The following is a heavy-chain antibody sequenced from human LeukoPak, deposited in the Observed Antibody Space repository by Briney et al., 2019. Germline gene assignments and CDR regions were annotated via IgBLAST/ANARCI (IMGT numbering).Heavy chain of an antibody. Sequence: PGGSLILSCAAPGFTFSSYWMHWVRQAPGKGLVWVSRIRSDGSTTYADSVKGRFTISRDNSKNTLYLQTNSLRAEDTAVYYCAREKFLAAAGTRGSWFDPWGQGTLVTVSS. CDR1: GFTFSSYW. D-gene: IGHD6-13*01. CDR2: IRSDGST. V-gene: IGHV3-74*01. J-gene: IGHJ5*02. CDR3: AREKFLAAAGTRGSWFDP.